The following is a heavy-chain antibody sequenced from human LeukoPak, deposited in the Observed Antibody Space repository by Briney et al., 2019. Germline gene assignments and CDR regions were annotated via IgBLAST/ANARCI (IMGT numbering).Heavy chain of an antibody. CDR1: GFTFSSYA. CDR3: ARDQGYGLDY. D-gene: IGHD5-18*01. J-gene: IGHJ4*02. CDR2: ISYDGSNK. Sequence: GGSLRLSCAASGFTFSSYAMHWVRQAPGKGLEWVAVISYDGSNKYYADSVKGRFTISRDNSKNTLYLQMNSLRAEDTAVYYSARDQGYGLDYWGQGTLVTVSS. V-gene: IGHV3-30-3*01.